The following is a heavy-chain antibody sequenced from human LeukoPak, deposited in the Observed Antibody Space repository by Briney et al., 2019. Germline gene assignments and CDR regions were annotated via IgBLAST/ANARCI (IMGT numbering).Heavy chain of an antibody. D-gene: IGHD2-21*02. CDR3: ARDCGKGDWYLSFDY. Sequence: PGGSLRLSCAASGFTFSSYEMNWVRQAPGKGLEWASYISSSGSTIYYADSVKGRFTISRDNAKNSLYLQMNSLRAEDTAVYYCARDCGKGDWYLSFDYWGQGTLVTVSS. V-gene: IGHV3-48*03. J-gene: IGHJ4*02. CDR1: GFTFSSYE. CDR2: ISSSGSTI.